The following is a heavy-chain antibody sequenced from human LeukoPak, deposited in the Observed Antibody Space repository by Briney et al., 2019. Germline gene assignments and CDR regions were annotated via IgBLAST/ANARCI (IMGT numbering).Heavy chain of an antibody. D-gene: IGHD3-16*01. Sequence: SETLSLTCTVSGYSISSGYYWGWIRQPPGKGLEWIGSIYHSGSTYYNPSLKSRVTISVDTSKNQFSLKLSSVTAADTAVYYCARWGRRRWFDPWGQGTLVTVSS. J-gene: IGHJ5*02. CDR1: GYSISSGYY. CDR2: IYHSGST. V-gene: IGHV4-38-2*02. CDR3: ARWGRRRWFDP.